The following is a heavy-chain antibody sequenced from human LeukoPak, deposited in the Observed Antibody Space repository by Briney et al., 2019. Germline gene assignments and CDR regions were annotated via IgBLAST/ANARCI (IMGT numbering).Heavy chain of an antibody. Sequence: SETLSLTCAVYGGSFSGYYWSWIRQPPGKGLEWIGEINHSGSTNYNPSLKSRVTISVDTSKNQFSLKLSSVTAADTAVHYCARVEWAPDYWGQGTLVTVSS. D-gene: IGHD3-3*01. CDR3: ARVEWAPDY. V-gene: IGHV4-34*01. CDR2: INHSGST. J-gene: IGHJ4*02. CDR1: GGSFSGYY.